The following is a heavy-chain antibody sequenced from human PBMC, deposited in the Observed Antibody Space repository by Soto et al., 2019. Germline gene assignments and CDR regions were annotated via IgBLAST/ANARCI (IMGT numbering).Heavy chain of an antibody. V-gene: IGHV4-59*01. CDR2: IYYSGST. CDR3: ARVPTTVVTHLYYYGMDV. CDR1: GGSISSYY. D-gene: IGHD4-17*01. Sequence: SETLSLTCTVSGGSISSYYWSWIRQPPGKGLEWIGYIYYSGSTNYNPSLKSRVTISVDTSKNQFSLKLSSVTAADTAVYYCARVPTTVVTHLYYYGMDVWGQGTTVTVSS. J-gene: IGHJ6*02.